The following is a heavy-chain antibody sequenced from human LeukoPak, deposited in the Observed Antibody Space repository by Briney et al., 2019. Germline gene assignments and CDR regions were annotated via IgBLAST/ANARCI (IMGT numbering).Heavy chain of an antibody. D-gene: IGHD6-19*01. CDR1: GFTFSSYS. Sequence: GGSLRLSCAASGFTFSSYSMNWVRQAPGKGLEWVSSISSSSSYIYYADSVKGRFTISRDNAKNSLYLQMNSLRAEDTAVYYCARREIIAVAGGDAFDIWGQGTMVTVSS. CDR3: ARREIIAVAGGDAFDI. V-gene: IGHV3-21*01. J-gene: IGHJ3*02. CDR2: ISSSSSYI.